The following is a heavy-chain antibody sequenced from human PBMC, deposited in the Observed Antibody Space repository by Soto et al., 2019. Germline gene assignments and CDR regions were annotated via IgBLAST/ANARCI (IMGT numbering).Heavy chain of an antibody. D-gene: IGHD1-26*01. V-gene: IGHV4-39*01. J-gene: IGHJ6*01. Sequence: QLQLQESGPGLVKPSETLSLTCTVSGASISSSDYYWGWIRQPPGKGLEWIGSIYYSGSTYYNPSLQSRVTLSVDMSTSQFSLRLSSVTAADTAVYFCARQSHSRGSYPYYYYAMDVW. CDR3: ARQSHSRGSYPYYYYAMDV. CDR1: GASISSSDYY. CDR2: IYYSGST.